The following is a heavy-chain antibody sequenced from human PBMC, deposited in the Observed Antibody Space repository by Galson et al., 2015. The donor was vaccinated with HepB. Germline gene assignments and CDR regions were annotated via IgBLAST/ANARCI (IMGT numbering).Heavy chain of an antibody. Sequence: SLRLSCAASGFIFRDYWMHWVRHAPGQGLMWVSYINFDGTTTKYADSVKGRFTTSRENAENTLYLQMNSLRAEDTGVYYCVRELAFGCGSYSHWGQGTLVTVSS. V-gene: IGHV3-74*01. CDR1: GFIFRDYW. D-gene: IGHD3-16*01. CDR2: INFDGTTT. J-gene: IGHJ4*02. CDR3: VRELAFGCGSYSH.